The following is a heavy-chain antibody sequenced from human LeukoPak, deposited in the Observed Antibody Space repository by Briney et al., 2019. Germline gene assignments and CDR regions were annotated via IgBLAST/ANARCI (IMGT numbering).Heavy chain of an antibody. CDR2: ISWNSGSI. CDR1: GFTFDDYA. Sequence: PGGSLRLSCAASGFTFDDYAMHWVRQAPGKGLEWVSGISWNSGSIGYADSVKGRFTISRDNAKNSLYLQMNSLRAEDTAVYYCAKDKSSLYYYYMDVWGKGTTVTVSS. CDR3: AKDKSSLYYYYMDV. V-gene: IGHV3-9*01. D-gene: IGHD6-19*01. J-gene: IGHJ6*03.